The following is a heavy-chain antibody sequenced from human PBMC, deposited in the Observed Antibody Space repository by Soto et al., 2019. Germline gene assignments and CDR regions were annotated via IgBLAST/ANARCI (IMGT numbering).Heavy chain of an antibody. CDR3: ARGRDEYKLGNV. CDR2: IHPSGST. CDR1: GGSLSDYY. D-gene: IGHD1-1*01. Sequence: KSSETLSLTCAVSGGSLSDYYWPWIRQSPGKGLEWIGEIHPSGSTNYNPSLRSRVTISVDTSKNQVSLKLTSLTAADTAVYYCARGRDEYKLGNVWGHGTTVTVSS. J-gene: IGHJ6*02. V-gene: IGHV4-34*01.